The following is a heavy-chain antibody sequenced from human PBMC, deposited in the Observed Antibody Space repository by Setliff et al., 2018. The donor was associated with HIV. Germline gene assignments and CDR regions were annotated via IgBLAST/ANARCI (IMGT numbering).Heavy chain of an antibody. CDR1: GYTLAELS. J-gene: IGHJ6*03. CDR3: ARGGGYFQRLFPPSYYMDL. Sequence: GASVKVSCKVSGYTLAELSMHWVRQAPGKGLEWMGGFDPEDGETIYAQKFQGRVTISADTSTGTAYMELRGLKSADTAVYYCARGGGYFQRLFPPSYYMDLWGAGTLVTVSS. CDR2: FDPEDGET. V-gene: IGHV1-24*01. D-gene: IGHD3-10*01.